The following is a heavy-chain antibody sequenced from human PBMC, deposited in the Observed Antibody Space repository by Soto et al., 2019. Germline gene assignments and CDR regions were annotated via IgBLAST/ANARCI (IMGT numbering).Heavy chain of an antibody. CDR2: ISAYNGNT. J-gene: IGHJ6*03. V-gene: IGHV1-18*01. CDR3: ARVDIVVVPAAEEAHYYYMDV. D-gene: IGHD2-2*01. Sequence: ASVKVSCKASGYTFTSYGISWVRQAPGQGLEWMGWISAYNGNTNYAQKPQGRVTMTTDTSTSTAYMELRSLRSDDTAVYYCARVDIVVVPAAEEAHYYYMDVWGKGTTVTVSS. CDR1: GYTFTSYG.